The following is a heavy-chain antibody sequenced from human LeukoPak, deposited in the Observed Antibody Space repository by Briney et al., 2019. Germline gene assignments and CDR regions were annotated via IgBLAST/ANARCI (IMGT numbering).Heavy chain of an antibody. Sequence: GGSLRLSCAASGFTFSSYAMHWVRQAPGKGLEWVAVISYDGSNKYYADSVKGRFTISRDNSKNTLYLQMNSLRAEDTAVYCCAKEESQWLVTSSFDYWGQGTLVTVSS. CDR1: GFTFSSYA. V-gene: IGHV3-30*04. CDR2: ISYDGSNK. J-gene: IGHJ4*02. CDR3: AKEESQWLVTSSFDY. D-gene: IGHD6-19*01.